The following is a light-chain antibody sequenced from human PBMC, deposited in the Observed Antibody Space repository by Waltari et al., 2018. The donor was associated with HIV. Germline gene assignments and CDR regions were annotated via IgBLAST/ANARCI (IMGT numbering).Light chain of an antibody. CDR1: TGPVTSGYY. Sequence: QTVVTQDPYLPVSPGGTVPLTCASLTGPVTSGYYPRWFQQKPGHAPRALIYSTNKKPSWTPARFSGSLLGGKAALTLSGVQPEDEAEYYCLLYYGGQGYVFGTGTKVTVL. J-gene: IGLJ1*01. CDR2: STN. CDR3: LLYYGGQGYV. V-gene: IGLV7-43*01.